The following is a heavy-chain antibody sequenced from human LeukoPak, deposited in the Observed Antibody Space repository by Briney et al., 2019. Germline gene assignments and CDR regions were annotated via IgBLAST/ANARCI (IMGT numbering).Heavy chain of an antibody. CDR2: INNDGSST. Sequence: PGGSLRLSCAASGFTFSSYWMHWVRQAPGKGLVWVSRINNDGSSTSHADSVKGRFTISRDNAKNTLYLQMNSLGAEDTAVYYCVREEWKYSYDSSGYFSDCWGQGTLVTVSS. J-gene: IGHJ4*02. V-gene: IGHV3-74*01. CDR3: VREEWKYSYDSSGYFSDC. D-gene: IGHD3-22*01. CDR1: GFTFSSYW.